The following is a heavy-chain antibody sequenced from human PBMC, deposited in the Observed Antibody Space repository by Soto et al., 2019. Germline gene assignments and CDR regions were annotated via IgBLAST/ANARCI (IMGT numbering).Heavy chain of an antibody. CDR2: INPNSGGT. CDR1: GYTFTGYY. D-gene: IGHD5-18*01. Sequence: GASVKVSCKASGYTFTGYYMHWVRQAPGQGLEWMGWINPNSGGTNYAQKFQGRVTMTRDTSISTAYMELSRLRSDDTAVYYCASPSSGYSYHYYYYGMDVWGQGTTVTVSS. J-gene: IGHJ6*02. V-gene: IGHV1-2*02. CDR3: ASPSSGYSYHYYYYGMDV.